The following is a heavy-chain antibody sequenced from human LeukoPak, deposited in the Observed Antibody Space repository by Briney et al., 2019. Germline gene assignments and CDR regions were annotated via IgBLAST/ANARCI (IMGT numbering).Heavy chain of an antibody. J-gene: IGHJ4*02. CDR3: ASGLELDY. CDR2: IKQDGSEK. CDR1: GITFSNYA. V-gene: IGHV3-7*03. Sequence: GGSLRLSCVASGITFSNYAVSWVRQAPGKGLEWVANIKQDGSEKNYVDSVKGRFTISRDNAKNSLYLQMNSLRAEDTAVYYCASGLELDYWGQGTLVTVSS.